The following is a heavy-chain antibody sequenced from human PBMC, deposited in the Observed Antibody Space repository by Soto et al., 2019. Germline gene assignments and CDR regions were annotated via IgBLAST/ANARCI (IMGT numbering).Heavy chain of an antibody. J-gene: IGHJ4*02. V-gene: IGHV3-30-3*01. D-gene: IGHD2-21*02. Sequence: LRLSCAASGFTFSAYAFHWVRQAPGKGLEWLSVISYDGRETHYADSVEGRFIISRDSSKKTAYLQMNSLRGDDTAVYFCATDPVAVTGSFIDSWGQGTLVTVSS. CDR3: ATDPVAVTGSFIDS. CDR1: GFTFSAYA. CDR2: ISYDGRET.